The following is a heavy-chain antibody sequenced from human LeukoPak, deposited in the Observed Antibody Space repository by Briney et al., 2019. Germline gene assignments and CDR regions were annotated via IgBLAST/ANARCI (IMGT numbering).Heavy chain of an antibody. CDR2: INNSGST. CDR3: AREGGDPRWLDP. J-gene: IGHJ5*02. Sequence: SETLSLTCTVSGGSISTFYWTWIRQPAGKGLEWIGRINNSGSTNYNPSLRSRVSMSVDRSKNQFSVALSSVTAADTAVYFCAREGGDPRWLDPWGQGTLVTVSS. V-gene: IGHV4-4*07. CDR1: GGSISTFY. D-gene: IGHD6-25*01.